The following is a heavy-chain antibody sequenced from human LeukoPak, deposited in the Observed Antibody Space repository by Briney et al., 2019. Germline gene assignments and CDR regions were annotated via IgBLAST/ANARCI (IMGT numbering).Heavy chain of an antibody. J-gene: IGHJ4*02. D-gene: IGHD6-19*01. V-gene: IGHV3-66*02. Sequence: GGSLRLSCAASGFTVSSNYMSWVRQAPGKGLEWVSVIYSGGSTYYADSVKGRFTISRDNSKNTLCLQMNSLRAEDTAVYYCARERYSSGWYSDYWGQGTLVTVSS. CDR1: GFTVSSNY. CDR2: IYSGGST. CDR3: ARERYSSGWYSDY.